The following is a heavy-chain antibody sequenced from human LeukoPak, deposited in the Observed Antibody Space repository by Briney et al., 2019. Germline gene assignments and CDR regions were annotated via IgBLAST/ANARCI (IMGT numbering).Heavy chain of an antibody. CDR3: AKWRGMSTYCGGGCFPNDAFDI. CDR1: GFTFSSYA. V-gene: IGHV3-23*01. Sequence: GGSLRLSCAASGFTFSSYAMSWVRQAPGKGLEWVSAISGSGGSTYYADSVKGRFTISRDNSKNTLYLQMNSLRAEDTAVYYCAKWRGMSTYCGGGCFPNDAFDIWGQGTMVTVSS. J-gene: IGHJ3*02. CDR2: ISGSGGST. D-gene: IGHD2-21*01.